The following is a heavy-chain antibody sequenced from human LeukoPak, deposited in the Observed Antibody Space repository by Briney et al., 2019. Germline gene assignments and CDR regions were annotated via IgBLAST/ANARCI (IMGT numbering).Heavy chain of an antibody. V-gene: IGHV7-4-1*02. CDR1: GYTFTSYA. Sequence: ASVKASCKASGYTFTSYAMNWVRQAPGQGLEWMGWINTNTGNPTYAQGFTGRFVFSLDTSVSTAYLQISSLKAEDTAVYYCAAVAGTTGAFWSRKNPLDYWGQGTLVTVSS. D-gene: IGHD6-19*01. CDR3: AAVAGTTGAFWSRKNPLDY. CDR2: INTNTGNP. J-gene: IGHJ4*02.